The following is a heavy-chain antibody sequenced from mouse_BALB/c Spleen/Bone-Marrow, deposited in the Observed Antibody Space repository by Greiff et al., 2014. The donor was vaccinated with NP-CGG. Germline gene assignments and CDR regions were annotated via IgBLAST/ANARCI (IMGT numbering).Heavy chain of an antibody. CDR2: IHPSDSYT. Sequence: QVHVKQSGAELVRPGASVKLSCKASGYTFTSYWINWVKQRPGQGLEWIGNIHPSDSYTNYNQKFKDKATSTVDKSSSTAYMQLSSPTSEDSAVYYCTRKDYWGQGTLVTVSA. V-gene: IGHV1-69*02. CDR3: TRKDY. J-gene: IGHJ3*01. CDR1: GYTFTSYW.